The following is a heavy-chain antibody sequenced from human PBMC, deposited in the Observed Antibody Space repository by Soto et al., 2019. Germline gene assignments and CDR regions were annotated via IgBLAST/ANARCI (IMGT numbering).Heavy chain of an antibody. CDR3: ARGPLGWLRSHFDY. CDR2: ISYDGSNK. J-gene: IGHJ4*02. D-gene: IGHD5-12*01. Sequence: QVQLVESGGGVVQPGRSLRRSCAASGFTFSSYAMHWVRQAPGKGLEWVAVISYDGSNKYYADSVKGRFTISRDNSKNTLYLQMNSLRAEDTAVYYCARGPLGWLRSHFDYWGQGTLVTVSS. V-gene: IGHV3-30-3*01. CDR1: GFTFSSYA.